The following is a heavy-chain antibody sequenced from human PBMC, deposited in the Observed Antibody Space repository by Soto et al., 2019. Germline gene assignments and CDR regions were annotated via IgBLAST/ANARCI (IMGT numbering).Heavy chain of an antibody. CDR1: GSSFSDHY. CDR2: ISSSGTTM. Sequence: QVQLVESGGGLVKPGGSLRLSCAASGSSFSDHYMSWIRQAPGKGLEWVSYISSSGTTMFYADSVKGRFTISRDNAEKSLYLQMNNLRAEDTAVYYCAGELFEAFDIWGQGTMVTVSS. J-gene: IGHJ3*02. CDR3: AGELFEAFDI. V-gene: IGHV3-11*01. D-gene: IGHD3-10*01.